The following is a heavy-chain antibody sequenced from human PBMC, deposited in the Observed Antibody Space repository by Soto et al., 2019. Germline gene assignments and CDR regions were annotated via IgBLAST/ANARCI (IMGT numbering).Heavy chain of an antibody. CDR1: GYTFTTYY. Sequence: ASVKVSCKASGYTFTTYYIHWVRQAPGQGLEWMGIINPSGGSTTYAQTFQGRVTMTRDTSTTTVYVELSSLRSEDTAVYYCARSDFDWLSQARYYFDYWGQGTLVTVSS. J-gene: IGHJ4*02. V-gene: IGHV1-46*01. CDR3: ARSDFDWLSQARYYFDY. CDR2: INPSGGST. D-gene: IGHD3-9*01.